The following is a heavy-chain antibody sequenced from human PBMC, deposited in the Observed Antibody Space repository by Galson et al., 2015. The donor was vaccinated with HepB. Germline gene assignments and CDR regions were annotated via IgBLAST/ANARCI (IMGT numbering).Heavy chain of an antibody. CDR1: GYTFTSYD. V-gene: IGHV1-8*01. Sequence: SVKVSCKASGYTFTSYDINWVRQAPGQGLEWMGWMNPNSGNTGYAQKFQGRVTMTRNTSISTAYMELSSLRSEDTAVYYCASGRVLMVYPYYYYYYYMDVWCKGTTVTVSS. CDR2: MNPNSGNT. J-gene: IGHJ6*03. D-gene: IGHD2-8*01. CDR3: ASGRVLMVYPYYYYYYYMDV.